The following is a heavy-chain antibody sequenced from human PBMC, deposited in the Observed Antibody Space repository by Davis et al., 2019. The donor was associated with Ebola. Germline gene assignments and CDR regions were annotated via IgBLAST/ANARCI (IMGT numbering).Heavy chain of an antibody. D-gene: IGHD6-13*01. CDR3: ARGGAQQP. Sequence: ASVQVPCKASGYTFTTYAMNRVRQAPGQGLEWMGWINTNTGNPTYAQGLTGRFVFSLDTSVSTAYLQISSLKAEDTAVNYCARGGAQQPWGQGTLVTVSS. CDR2: INTNTGNP. J-gene: IGHJ4*02. V-gene: IGHV7-4-1*02. CDR1: GYTFTTYA.